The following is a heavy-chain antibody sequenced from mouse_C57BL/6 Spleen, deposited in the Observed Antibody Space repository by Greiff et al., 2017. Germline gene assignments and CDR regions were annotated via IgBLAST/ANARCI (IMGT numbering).Heavy chain of an antibody. CDR3: AREASFAY. J-gene: IGHJ3*01. Sequence: QVHVKQSGAELARPGASVKLSCKASGYTFTSYGISWVKQRTGQGLEWIGEIYPRSGNTYYNEKFKGKATLTADKSSSTAYMELRSLTSEDSAVYFCAREASFAYWGQGTLVTVSA. V-gene: IGHV1-81*01. CDR2: IYPRSGNT. CDR1: GYTFTSYG.